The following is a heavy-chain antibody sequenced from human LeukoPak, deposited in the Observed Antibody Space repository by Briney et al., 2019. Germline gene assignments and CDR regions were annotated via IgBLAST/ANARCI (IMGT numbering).Heavy chain of an antibody. CDR2: IRYDGSNK. D-gene: IGHD3-22*01. CDR1: GFTFSSYG. V-gene: IGHV3-30*02. J-gene: IGHJ4*02. CDR3: AKAANYYGSSGYEY. Sequence: PGGSLRLSCAASGFTFSSYGMHWVRQAPGKGLEWVAFIRYDGSNKYYADSVKGRFTISRDNSKNTLYLQMNSLRAEDTAVYYCAKAANYYGSSGYEYWGQGTLVTVSS.